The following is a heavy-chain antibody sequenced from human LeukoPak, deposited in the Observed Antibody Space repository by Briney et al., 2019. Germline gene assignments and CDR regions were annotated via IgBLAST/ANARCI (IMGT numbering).Heavy chain of an antibody. V-gene: IGHV4-59*12. CDR1: GGSIGSYY. CDR2: IYYSGST. D-gene: IGHD1-26*01. CDR3: ARFRREPPRGDAFDI. J-gene: IGHJ3*02. Sequence: PSETLSLTCTVSGGSIGSYYWSWIRQPPGKGLEWIGYIYYSGSTNYNPSLKSRVTMSVDTSKNQFSLKLSPVTAADTAVYYCARFRREPPRGDAFDIWGQGTMVTVSS.